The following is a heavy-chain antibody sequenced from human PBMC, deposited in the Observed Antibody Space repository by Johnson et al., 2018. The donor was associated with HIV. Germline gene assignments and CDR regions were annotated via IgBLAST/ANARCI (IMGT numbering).Heavy chain of an antibody. J-gene: IGHJ3*02. D-gene: IGHD2-8*02. CDR2: IRSKANSYAT. CDR1: GFTFSGSA. V-gene: IGHV3-73*01. CDR3: ARGGYCTGGVCLGDAFDI. Sequence: VQLVESGGGLVQPGGSLKLSCAASGFTFSGSAMHWVRQASGKGLEWVGRIRSKANSYATAYAASVKGRFTISRDDSKNTAYLQMNSLRAEDTALYYCARGGYCTGGVCLGDAFDIWGQGTMVTVSS.